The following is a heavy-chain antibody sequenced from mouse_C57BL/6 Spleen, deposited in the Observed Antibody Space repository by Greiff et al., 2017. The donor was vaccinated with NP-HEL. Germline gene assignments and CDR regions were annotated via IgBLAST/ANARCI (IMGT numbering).Heavy chain of an antibody. CDR2: ISYDGSN. CDR1: GYSITSGYY. V-gene: IGHV3-6*01. Sequence: EVQRVESGPGLVKPSQSLSLTCSVTGYSITSGYYWNWIRQFPGNKLEWMGYISYDGSNNYNPSLKNRISITRDTSKNQFFLKLNSVTTEDTATYYCARDLVYYAMDYWGQGTSVTVSS. J-gene: IGHJ4*01. CDR3: ARDLVYYAMDY.